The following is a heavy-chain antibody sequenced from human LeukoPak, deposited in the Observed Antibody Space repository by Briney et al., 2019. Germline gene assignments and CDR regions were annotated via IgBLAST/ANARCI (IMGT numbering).Heavy chain of an antibody. CDR2: IYYSGST. D-gene: IGHD2-21*02. V-gene: IGHV4-59*08. CDR3: ASAYCGGDCYSRSTKDPFDY. CDR1: GGSISSYY. Sequence: SETLSLTCTVSGGSISSYYWSWIGQPPGKGLEWIGYIYYSGSTNYNPSLKSRVTISVDTSKNQFSLKLSSVTAADTAVYYCASAYCGGDCYSRSTKDPFDYWGQGTLVTVSS. J-gene: IGHJ4*02.